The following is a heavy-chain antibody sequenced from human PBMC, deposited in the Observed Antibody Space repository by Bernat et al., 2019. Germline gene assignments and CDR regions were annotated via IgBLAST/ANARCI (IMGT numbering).Heavy chain of an antibody. CDR3: VRDNANWAFDY. Sequence: QVQLVESGGGLVKPGGSLRLSCAASGFTFSDYYMSWIRQAPGKGLEWVSYISSSSSYTNYADSVKGRFTISRDNSKDSLYLQMHSLRAEDTALYYCVRDNANWAFDYWGRGTLVTVSS. CDR2: ISSSSSYT. D-gene: IGHD7-27*01. V-gene: IGHV3-11*05. J-gene: IGHJ4*02. CDR1: GFTFSDYY.